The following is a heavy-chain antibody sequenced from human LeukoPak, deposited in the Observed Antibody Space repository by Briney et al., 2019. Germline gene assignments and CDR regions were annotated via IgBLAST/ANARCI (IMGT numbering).Heavy chain of an antibody. CDR2: IIGSGGST. D-gene: IGHD6-19*01. Sequence: GGSLRLSCAASGFNFRNYAMSWVRQAPGKGLEWVSAIIGSGGSTYYTDSVKGRFAISRDNSKNTLYLQMSSLRAEDTAVYYCAKKKSPVAGPDAFDIWGQGTMVTVSS. CDR3: AKKKSPVAGPDAFDI. J-gene: IGHJ3*02. V-gene: IGHV3-23*01. CDR1: GFNFRNYA.